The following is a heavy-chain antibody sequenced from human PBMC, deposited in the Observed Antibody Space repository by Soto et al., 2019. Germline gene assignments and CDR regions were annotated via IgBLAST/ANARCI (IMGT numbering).Heavy chain of an antibody. V-gene: IGHV1-69*06. D-gene: IGHD6-6*01. Sequence: SVKVSCKASGGTFSSYAISWVRQAPGQGLEWMGGIIPIFGTANYAQKFQGRVTITADKSTSTAYMELSSLRSEDTAVYYCARRWDSSSATFDYWGQGTLVTVSS. J-gene: IGHJ4*02. CDR1: GGTFSSYA. CDR2: IIPIFGTA. CDR3: ARRWDSSSATFDY.